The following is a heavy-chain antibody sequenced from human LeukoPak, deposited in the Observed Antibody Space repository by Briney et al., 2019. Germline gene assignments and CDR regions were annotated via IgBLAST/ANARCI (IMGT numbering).Heavy chain of an antibody. V-gene: IGHV3-21*01. D-gene: IGHD6-13*01. CDR3: TRDEDEELVRDY. CDR1: GLTFSSYG. J-gene: IGHJ4*02. Sequence: GGSQRLSCAASGLTFSSYGMHWVRQAPGKGLEWVSSISSTSTYIYYADSVKGRLTISRDNAKKSLYLQMNSLRADDTAVYYCTRDEDEELVRDYWGQGTLVTVSS. CDR2: ISSTSTYI.